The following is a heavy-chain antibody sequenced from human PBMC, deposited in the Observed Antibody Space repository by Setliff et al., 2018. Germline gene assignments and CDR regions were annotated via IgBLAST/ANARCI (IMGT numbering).Heavy chain of an antibody. V-gene: IGHV1-3*01. CDR1: GYSFAKYA. D-gene: IGHD2-2*01. CDR2: INAGNGNT. CDR3: AREVLPLVREEAFYI. J-gene: IGHJ3*02. Sequence: ASVKVSCKASGYSFAKYALHWVRPAPGQRLEWMGWINAGNGNTKCSQNFQGRVTITRDTSASTAYVELSSLRSEDTAVYYCAREVLPLVREEAFYIWGQGTMVTVSS.